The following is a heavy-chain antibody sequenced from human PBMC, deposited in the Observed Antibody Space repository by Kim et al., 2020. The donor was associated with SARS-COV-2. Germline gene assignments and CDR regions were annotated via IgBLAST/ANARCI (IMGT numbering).Heavy chain of an antibody. V-gene: IGHV1-46*01. D-gene: IGHD3-10*01. CDR3: ARESPQGLLSGFSMDV. CDR2: INPSGGST. CDR1: GYTFTSYY. Sequence: PSVKVSCKASGYTFTSYYMHWVRQAPGQGLEWMGLINPSGGSTSYAQKFQGRVTMTRDTSTSTVYMELSSLRSEDTAVYYCARESPQGLLSGFSMDVWGQGTTVTVSS. J-gene: IGHJ6*02.